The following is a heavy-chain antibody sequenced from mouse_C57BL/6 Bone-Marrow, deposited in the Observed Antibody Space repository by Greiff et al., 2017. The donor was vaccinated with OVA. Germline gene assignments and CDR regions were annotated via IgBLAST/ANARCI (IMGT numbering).Heavy chain of an antibody. CDR3: ARSSYYYGSSPFDY. CDR1: GYTFTGYW. Sequence: LVESGAELLKPGASVKLSCKATGYTFTGYWIEWVKQRPGHGLEWIGEILPGSGSTNYNEKFKGKATFTADTSSNTAYMQLSSLTTEDSAIYYCARSSYYYGSSPFDYWGQGTTLTVSS. V-gene: IGHV1-9*01. J-gene: IGHJ2*01. D-gene: IGHD1-1*01. CDR2: ILPGSGST.